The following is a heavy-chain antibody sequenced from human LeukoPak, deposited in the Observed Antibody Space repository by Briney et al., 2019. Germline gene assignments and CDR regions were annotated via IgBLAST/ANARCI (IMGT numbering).Heavy chain of an antibody. CDR1: GGSFSGYY. CDR3: ASTDYDFWSGYRFDY. D-gene: IGHD3-3*01. J-gene: IGHJ4*02. Sequence: KPSETLSLTCAVYGGSFSGYYWSWIRQPPGKGLEWIGEINHSGSTNYNPSLKSRVTISVDTSKNQFSLKLSSVTAADTAVYYCASTDYDFWSGYRFDYWGQGTLVTVSS. V-gene: IGHV4-34*01. CDR2: INHSGST.